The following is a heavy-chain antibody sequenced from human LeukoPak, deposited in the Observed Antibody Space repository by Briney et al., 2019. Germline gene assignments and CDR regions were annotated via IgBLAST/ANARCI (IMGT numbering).Heavy chain of an antibody. J-gene: IGHJ5*02. CDR2: INHSGST. Sequence: PSETLSLTCAVYGGSSSGYYWSWIRQPPGKGLEWIGEINHSGSTNYNPSLKSRVTISVDTSKNQFSLKLSSVTAADTAVYYCARGLSVLGYCSSTSCYTGIRGRNRFDPWGQGTLVTVSS. CDR1: GGSSSGYY. CDR3: ARGLSVLGYCSSTSCYTGIRGRNRFDP. V-gene: IGHV4-34*01. D-gene: IGHD2-2*02.